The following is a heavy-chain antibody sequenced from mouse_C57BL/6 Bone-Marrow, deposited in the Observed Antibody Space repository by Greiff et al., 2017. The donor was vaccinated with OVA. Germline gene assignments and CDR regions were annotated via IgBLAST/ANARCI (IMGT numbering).Heavy chain of an antibody. CDR1: GFSLSTFGMG. V-gene: IGHV8-8*01. D-gene: IGHD3-1*01. CDR3: ARVELWLPFAY. Sequence: QVTLKVSGPGILQPSQTLSLTCSFSGFSLSTFGMGVGWIRQPSGMGLEWLAHIWWDDDKYSHPALTRRLSISKDTSKHQVFLQLDNVYTDDTVTYYCARVELWLPFAYWGQGTLVTVSA. CDR2: IWWDDDK. J-gene: IGHJ3*01.